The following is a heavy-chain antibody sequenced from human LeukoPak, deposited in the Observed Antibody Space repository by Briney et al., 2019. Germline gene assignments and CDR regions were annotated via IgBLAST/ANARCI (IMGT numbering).Heavy chain of an antibody. CDR1: GFNFANHA. J-gene: IGHJ4*02. V-gene: IGHV3-23*01. Sequence: RGGSLRLSCAASGFNFANHAMSWVRQTPGKGLEWVSAISGGGDITYYADSVTGRFTISRDNAKNSLYLQMNSLRAEDTAVYYCARGREEMATIYFAYWGQGTLVTVSS. D-gene: IGHD5-24*01. CDR3: ARGREEMATIYFAY. CDR2: ISGGGDIT.